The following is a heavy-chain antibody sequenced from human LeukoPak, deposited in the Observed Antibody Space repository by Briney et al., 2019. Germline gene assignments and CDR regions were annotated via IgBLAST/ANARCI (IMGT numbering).Heavy chain of an antibody. D-gene: IGHD5-12*01. CDR1: GFTFSSYG. CDR3: ARVGYSGGLWRGYFDH. CDR2: IWYDGSNK. V-gene: IGHV3-33*01. J-gene: IGHJ4*02. Sequence: PGRSLRLSCAASGFTFSSYGMHWVRQAPGKGLEWVAVIWYDGSNKYYADSVKGRFTISRDNSKNTLYLQMNSLRAEDTAVYYCARVGYSGGLWRGYFDHWGQGTLVTVSS.